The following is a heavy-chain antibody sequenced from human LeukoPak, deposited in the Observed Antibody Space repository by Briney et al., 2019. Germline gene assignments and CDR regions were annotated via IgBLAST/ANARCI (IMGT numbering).Heavy chain of an antibody. CDR2: ISSSSSYI. J-gene: IGHJ4*02. Sequence: GGSLRLSCAASGFTFSSYSMNWVRQAPGKGLEWVSSISSSSSYIYYADSVKGRFTISRDNAKNSLYLQMNSLRAEDTAVYYCAKFYCSSTSCYLGYWGQGTLVTVSS. CDR3: AKFYCSSTSCYLGY. V-gene: IGHV3-21*04. D-gene: IGHD2-2*01. CDR1: GFTFSSYS.